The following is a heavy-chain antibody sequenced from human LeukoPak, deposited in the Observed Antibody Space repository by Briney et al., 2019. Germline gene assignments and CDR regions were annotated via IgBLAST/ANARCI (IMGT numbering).Heavy chain of an antibody. CDR1: EFTFSSYG. D-gene: IGHD2-15*01. Sequence: GGSLRLSCAASEFTFSSYGMHWVRQAPGKGLEWVAVISYDGSNKYYADSVKGRFTISRDNSKNTLYLQMNSLRAEDTAVYYCAKWGCSGGSCYPFDYWGQGTLVTVSS. V-gene: IGHV3-33*05. J-gene: IGHJ4*02. CDR2: ISYDGSNK. CDR3: AKWGCSGGSCYPFDY.